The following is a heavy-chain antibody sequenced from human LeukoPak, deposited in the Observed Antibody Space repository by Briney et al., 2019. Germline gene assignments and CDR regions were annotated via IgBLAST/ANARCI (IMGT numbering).Heavy chain of an antibody. D-gene: IGHD4-23*01. J-gene: IGHJ4*02. V-gene: IGHV1-69*05. Sequence: GASVKVSCKASGGTFSSYAISWVRQAPGQGLEWMGRIIPIFGTANYAQKFQGRVTITTDESTSTANMELSSLRSEDTAVYYCARAGYDDYGGNLPFDYWGQGTLVTVSS. CDR2: IIPIFGTA. CDR3: ARAGYDDYGGNLPFDY. CDR1: GGTFSSYA.